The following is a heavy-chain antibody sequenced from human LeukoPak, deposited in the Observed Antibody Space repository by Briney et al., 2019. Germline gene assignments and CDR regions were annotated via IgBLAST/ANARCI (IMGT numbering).Heavy chain of an antibody. V-gene: IGHV1-18*01. D-gene: IGHD6-19*01. Sequence: ASVKVSCKASGYTFTSYGISWVRPAPGQGLEWVGWISAYNGNTNYAQRLQGRVTMTTDTSTSTAYMELRSLGSDATAVYYCALAVAGTPYPFDYWGQGTLVTVSS. CDR2: ISAYNGNT. J-gene: IGHJ4*02. CDR1: GYTFTSYG. CDR3: ALAVAGTPYPFDY.